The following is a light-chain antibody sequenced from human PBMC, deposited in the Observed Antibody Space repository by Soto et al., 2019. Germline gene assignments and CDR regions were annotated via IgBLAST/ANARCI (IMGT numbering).Light chain of an antibody. CDR3: QQLNSYPRVT. J-gene: IGKJ4*01. V-gene: IGKV1-9*01. Sequence: LTQSPGTLSASVGDRVTITCRASQGISSYLAWYQQKPGKAPKLLIYAASTLQSGVPSRFSGSGSGTEFTLTISSLQPEDFATYYCQQLNSYPRVTFGGGTKVEIK. CDR2: AAS. CDR1: QGISSY.